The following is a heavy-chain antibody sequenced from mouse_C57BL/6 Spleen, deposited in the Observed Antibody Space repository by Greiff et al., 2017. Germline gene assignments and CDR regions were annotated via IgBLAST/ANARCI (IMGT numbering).Heavy chain of an antibody. J-gene: IGHJ1*03. CDR1: GYTFTSYW. CDR2: IDPSDSET. CDR3: ARGVYYGSSYGYFDV. D-gene: IGHD1-1*01. V-gene: IGHV1-52*01. Sequence: QVQLQQPGAELVRPGSSVKLSCKASGYTFTSYWMHWVKQRPIQGLEWIGNIDPSDSETHYNQKFKDKATLTVDKSSSTAYMQLSSLTSEDSAVYYCARGVYYGSSYGYFDVWGTVTTVTVSS.